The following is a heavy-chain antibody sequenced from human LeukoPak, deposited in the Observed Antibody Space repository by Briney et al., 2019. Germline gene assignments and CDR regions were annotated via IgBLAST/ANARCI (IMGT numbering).Heavy chain of an antibody. D-gene: IGHD2-2*01. CDR2: ISYDGSNK. CDR1: GFTFSSYG. CDR3: AKEYCSSTSCLSYYYYYYGMDV. Sequence: GRSLRLSCAASGFTFSSYGMHWVRQAPGKGLERVAVISYDGSNKYYADSVKGRFTISRDNSKNTLYLQMNSLRAEDTAVYYCAKEYCSSTSCLSYYYYYYGMDVWGQGTTVTVSS. V-gene: IGHV3-30*18. J-gene: IGHJ6*02.